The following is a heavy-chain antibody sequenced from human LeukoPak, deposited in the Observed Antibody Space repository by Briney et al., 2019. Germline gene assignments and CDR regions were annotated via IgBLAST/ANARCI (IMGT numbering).Heavy chain of an antibody. Sequence: SETLSLTCTVSGGSISSYYWSWIRQPAGKGLEWIGRIYTSGSTNYNPSLKSRVTMSVDTSKNQFSLKLSSVTAADTAVYYCARDDVYDSSGYYTGGLDYWGQGTLVTVSS. D-gene: IGHD3-22*01. V-gene: IGHV4-4*07. CDR2: IYTSGST. CDR1: GGSISSYY. J-gene: IGHJ4*02. CDR3: ARDDVYDSSGYYTGGLDY.